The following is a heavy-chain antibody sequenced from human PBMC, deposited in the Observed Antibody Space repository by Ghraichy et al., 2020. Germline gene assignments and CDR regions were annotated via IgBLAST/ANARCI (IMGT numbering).Heavy chain of an antibody. J-gene: IGHJ5*02. CDR3: ARGSYCSSTSCYTGTSMGLDWFDP. CDR2: IYYSGST. V-gene: IGHV4-59*01. CDR1: GGSISSYY. Sequence: SETLSLTCTVSGGSISSYYWSWIRQPPGKGLEWIGYIYYSGSTNYNPSLKSRVTISVDTSKNQFSLKLSSVTAADTAVYYCARGSYCSSTSCYTGTSMGLDWFDPWGQGTLVTVSS. D-gene: IGHD2-2*02.